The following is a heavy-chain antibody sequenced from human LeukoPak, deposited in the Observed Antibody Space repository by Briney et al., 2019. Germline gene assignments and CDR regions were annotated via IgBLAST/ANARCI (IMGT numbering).Heavy chain of an antibody. J-gene: IGHJ4*02. V-gene: IGHV4-59*08. CDR3: ARHSRHFYYDSSGPHLYFDY. Sequence: SETLSLTCTVSGGSISSYYWSWIRQPPGKGLEWIGYIYYSGSTNYNLFLKSRVTISVETPKNHFSLMLSSVTAADTAVYYCARHSRHFYYDSSGPHLYFDYWGQGTLVTVSS. CDR1: GGSISSYY. CDR2: IYYSGST. D-gene: IGHD3-22*01.